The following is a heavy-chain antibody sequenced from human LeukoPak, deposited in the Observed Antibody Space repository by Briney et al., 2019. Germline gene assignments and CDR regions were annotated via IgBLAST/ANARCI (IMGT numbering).Heavy chain of an antibody. Sequence: SETLSLSCTVSSASISIYSWSWIRQPPGKGLEWIGEINHSGRTNYNPSLKSRVIISVDTSKNQISLKLSSVTAADTAVYYCARAQISMRGFDPWGQGTLVTVSS. CDR1: SASISIYS. CDR3: ARAQISMRGFDP. CDR2: INHSGRT. V-gene: IGHV4-34*01. D-gene: IGHD3-22*01. J-gene: IGHJ5*02.